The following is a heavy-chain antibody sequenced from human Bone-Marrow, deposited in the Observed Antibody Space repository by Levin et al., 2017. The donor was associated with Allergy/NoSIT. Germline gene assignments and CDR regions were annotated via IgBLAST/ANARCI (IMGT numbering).Heavy chain of an antibody. CDR1: GFTFSNFA. CDR3: ARDVGGYSSGWLDS. V-gene: IGHV3-30*04. J-gene: IGHJ4*02. D-gene: IGHD6-19*01. CDR2: ISYDGNKK. Sequence: GGSLRLSCPTSGFTFSNFAMDWVRQAPGKGLEWLTVISYDGNKKYYAESVKGRFTISRDNSNNTLYLQMNSLKPEDTAVYYCARDVGGYSSGWLDSWGQGTLVTVSS.